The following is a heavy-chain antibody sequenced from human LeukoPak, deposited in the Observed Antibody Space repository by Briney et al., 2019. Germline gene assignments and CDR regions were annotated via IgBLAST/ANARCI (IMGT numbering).Heavy chain of an antibody. D-gene: IGHD2-2*02. CDR1: GFTFSSYG. CDR2: IWYDGSNK. V-gene: IGHV3-33*01. J-gene: IGHJ3*02. Sequence: PGGSLRLSCAASGFTFSSYGMHWVRQAPGKGLEWVAVIWYDGSNKYYADSVKGRFTISRDNSKNTLYLQMNSLRAEDTAVYYCARDCSSTSCYTRGAFDIWGQGTMVTVSS. CDR3: ARDCSSTSCYTRGAFDI.